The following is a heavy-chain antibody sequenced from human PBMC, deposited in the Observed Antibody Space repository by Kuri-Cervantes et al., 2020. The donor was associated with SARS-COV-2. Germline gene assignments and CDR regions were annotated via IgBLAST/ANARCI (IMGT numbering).Heavy chain of an antibody. CDR3: ARDRKVPANRDAFDI. V-gene: IGHV4-4*02. Sequence: GSLRFSCAVSGDSISSDHWWSWVRQPPGKGLEWIGEIYHGGSTNYNPSLKSRVTISIDKSKKQFSLNLRSVTAADTAVYYCARDRKVPANRDAFDIWGPGTMVTVSS. CDR1: GDSISSDHW. J-gene: IGHJ3*02. CDR2: IYHGGST. D-gene: IGHD2-2*01.